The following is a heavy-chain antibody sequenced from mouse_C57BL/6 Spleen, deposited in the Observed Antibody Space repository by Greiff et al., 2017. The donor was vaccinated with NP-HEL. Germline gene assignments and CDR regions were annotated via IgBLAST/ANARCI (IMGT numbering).Heavy chain of an antibody. CDR2: IDPSDSYT. J-gene: IGHJ3*01. D-gene: IGHD1-1*01. CDR1: GYTFTSYW. CDR3: ARSYKGPPNQAWFAY. Sequence: QVQLKQPGAELVMPGASVKLSCKASGYTFTSYWMHWVKQRPGQGLEWIGEIDPSDSYTNYNQKFKGKSTLTVDKSSSTAYMQLSSLTSEDSAVYYCARSYKGPPNQAWFAYWGQGTLVTVSA. V-gene: IGHV1-69*01.